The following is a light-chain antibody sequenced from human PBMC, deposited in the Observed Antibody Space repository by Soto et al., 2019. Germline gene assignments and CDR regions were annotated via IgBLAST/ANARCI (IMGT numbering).Light chain of an antibody. J-gene: IGKJ3*01. CDR2: AAS. V-gene: IGKV1-39*01. CDR3: QQNYSTTFT. CDR1: QTVNTY. Sequence: DIQRTQSPSSMSASIGDRVTITCRASQTVNTYLHWYQQKPGKAPKLLIYAASSLQSGVPSRFSGSGSGTDFTLTISSLKPEDFATYYCQQNYSTTFTFGPGTKVDIK.